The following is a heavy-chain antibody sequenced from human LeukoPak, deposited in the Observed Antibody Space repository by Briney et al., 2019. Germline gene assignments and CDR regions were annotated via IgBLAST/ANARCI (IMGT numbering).Heavy chain of an antibody. J-gene: IGHJ4*02. Sequence: SETLSLTCTVSGGSISSGGYYWSWIRQHPGKGLEWIGYIYYSGSTNYNPSLKSRVTISVDTSKNQFSLKLSSVTAADTAVYYCATYSSGWYGFYFDYWGQGTLVTVSS. D-gene: IGHD6-19*01. CDR3: ATYSSGWYGFYFDY. CDR1: GGSISSGGYY. V-gene: IGHV4-61*08. CDR2: IYYSGST.